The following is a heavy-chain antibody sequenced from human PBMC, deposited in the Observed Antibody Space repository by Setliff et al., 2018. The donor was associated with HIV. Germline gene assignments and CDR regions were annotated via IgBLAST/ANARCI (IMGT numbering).Heavy chain of an antibody. D-gene: IGHD3-10*01. J-gene: IGHJ6*03. CDR2: VSYSGST. V-gene: IGHV4-39*01. Sequence: SETLSLTCTVSAGSISSRTYVWGWIRQPPGKGLEWIGSVSYSGSTHYNPSLKSRVTISADTSKNQFSLKLNSVTAADTAVYYCARHLRQLFSSDFYFYYYYMDVWGKGTTVTVSS. CDR1: AGSISSRTYV. CDR3: ARHLRQLFSSDFYFYYYYMDV.